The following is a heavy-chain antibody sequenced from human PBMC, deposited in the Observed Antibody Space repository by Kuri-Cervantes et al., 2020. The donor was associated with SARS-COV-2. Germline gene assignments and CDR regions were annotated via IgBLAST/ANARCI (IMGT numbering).Heavy chain of an antibody. Sequence: GESLKISCAASGFTFSSYAMHWVRQAPGKGLEWVAFIRYDGSNKYYADSVKGRFTISRDNSKNTLYLQMNSLRAEDTAVYYCAKVGSGSHYNGVYDYFDYWGQGTLVTVSS. V-gene: IGHV3-30*02. CDR3: AKVGSGSHYNGVYDYFDY. D-gene: IGHD3-10*01. CDR2: IRYDGSNK. J-gene: IGHJ4*02. CDR1: GFTFSSYA.